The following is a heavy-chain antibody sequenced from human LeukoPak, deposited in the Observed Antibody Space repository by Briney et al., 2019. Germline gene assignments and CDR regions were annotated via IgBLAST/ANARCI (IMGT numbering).Heavy chain of an antibody. Sequence: VASVKVSCKVSGYTLTELSMHWVRQAPGKGLEWMGGFDPEDGETIYAQKFQGRVTMTEDTSTDTAYMELSSLRSEDTAVYYCATNPYSSSWYGDNWFDPWSQGTLVTVPS. CDR2: FDPEDGET. D-gene: IGHD6-13*01. V-gene: IGHV1-24*01. J-gene: IGHJ5*02. CDR1: GYTLTELS. CDR3: ATNPYSSSWYGDNWFDP.